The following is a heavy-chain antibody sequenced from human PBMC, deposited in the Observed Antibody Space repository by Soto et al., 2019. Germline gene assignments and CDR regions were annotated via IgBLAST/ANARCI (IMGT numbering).Heavy chain of an antibody. CDR2: ISSSSSYI. D-gene: IGHD6-6*01. J-gene: IGHJ4*02. V-gene: IGHV3-21*01. Sequence: EVQLVESGGGLVKPGGSLRLSCAASGFTFSSYSMNWVRQAPGQGLEWVSSISSSSSYIYYADSVKGRFTISRDNAKNSLYLQMNSLRAEDTAVYYCARDIRYSSSSADYWGQGTLVTVSS. CDR1: GFTFSSYS. CDR3: ARDIRYSSSSADY.